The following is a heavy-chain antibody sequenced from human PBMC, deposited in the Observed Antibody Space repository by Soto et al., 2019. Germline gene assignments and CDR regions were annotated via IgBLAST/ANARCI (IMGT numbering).Heavy chain of an antibody. Sequence: GVSLRLSCAASGFTFSSYAMSWVRQAPGKGLEWVSAISGSGGSTYYADSVKGRFTISRDNSKNTLYLQMNSLRAEDTAVYYCAKIPLLYDFWSGIRDYWGQGTLVTVSS. J-gene: IGHJ4*02. D-gene: IGHD3-3*01. V-gene: IGHV3-23*01. CDR1: GFTFSSYA. CDR2: ISGSGGST. CDR3: AKIPLLYDFWSGIRDY.